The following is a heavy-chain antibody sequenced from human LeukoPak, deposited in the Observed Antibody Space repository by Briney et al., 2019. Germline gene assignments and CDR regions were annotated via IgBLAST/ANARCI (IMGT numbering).Heavy chain of an antibody. CDR2: ISGSGGST. V-gene: IGHV3-23*01. CDR1: GLNHSSYA. CDR3: AKEQLYSSGWYYFDY. D-gene: IGHD6-19*01. Sequence: GDSLTHSRAASGLNHSSYAMSWVRPAPGKGLEWVSAISGSGGSTYYADSVKGRFTITRDNSKNTLYLQMNSLRAEDTAVYYCAKEQLYSSGWYYFDYWGQGTLVTVSS. J-gene: IGHJ4*02.